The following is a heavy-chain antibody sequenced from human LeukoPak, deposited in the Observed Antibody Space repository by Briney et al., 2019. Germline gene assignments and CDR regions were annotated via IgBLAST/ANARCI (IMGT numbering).Heavy chain of an antibody. CDR1: GFTFSSYG. J-gene: IGHJ4*02. CDR2: IRYDGSNK. CDR3: AKDSRDSSGWHIFDY. V-gene: IGHV3-30*02. D-gene: IGHD6-19*01. Sequence: GGSLRLSCAASGFTFSSYGMHWVSQAPGKGLEWVGVIRYDGSNKYYADSVKGRFTISRDNSKNTLYLQMNSLRAEDTAVYYCAKDSRDSSGWHIFDYWGQGTLVTVSS.